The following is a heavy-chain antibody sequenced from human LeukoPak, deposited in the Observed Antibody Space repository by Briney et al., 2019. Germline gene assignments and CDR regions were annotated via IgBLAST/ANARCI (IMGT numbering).Heavy chain of an antibody. Sequence: WGSLRLSCAASGFTFSSYGMHWVRQAPGKGLEWVAVMAYDGSNEYYADSVKGRFTISRDNSKNTLYLQMNSLRTEDTAVYYCAKDRSSGWSFDYWGQGTLVTVSS. CDR2: MAYDGSNE. CDR3: AKDRSSGWSFDY. CDR1: GFTFSSYG. V-gene: IGHV3-30*18. J-gene: IGHJ4*02. D-gene: IGHD6-13*01.